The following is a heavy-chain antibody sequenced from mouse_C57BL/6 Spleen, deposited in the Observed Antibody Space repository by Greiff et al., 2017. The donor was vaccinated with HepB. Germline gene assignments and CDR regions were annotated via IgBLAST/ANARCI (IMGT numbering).Heavy chain of an antibody. CDR3: ARRMITRVWYFDV. J-gene: IGHJ1*03. CDR1: GYTFTDYN. CDR2: INPNNGGT. Sequence: EVQGVESGPELVKPGASVKIPCKASGYTFTDYNMDWVKQSHGKSLEWIGDINPNNGGTIYNQKFKGKATLTVDKSSSTAYMELRSLTSEDTAVYYCARRMITRVWYFDVWGTGTTVTVSS. V-gene: IGHV1-18*01. D-gene: IGHD2-4*01.